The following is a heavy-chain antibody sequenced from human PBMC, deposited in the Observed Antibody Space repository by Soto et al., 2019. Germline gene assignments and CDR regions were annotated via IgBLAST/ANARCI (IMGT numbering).Heavy chain of an antibody. J-gene: IGHJ4*02. D-gene: IGHD2-15*01. Sequence: QVQLQQSGPGLVKPSGTLSLTCAVYGDSVTTSHGWTWVRQSPGKGLEWIGEIYHNEGTTYNSSPTSRLTMSVDKAKNLFSLRLTSVTAADTAVYYCARVFYGAATGPSYLDSCGQGTLVTVSS. CDR1: GDSVTTSHG. CDR2: IYHNEGT. CDR3: ARVFYGAATGPSYLDS. V-gene: IGHV4-4*02.